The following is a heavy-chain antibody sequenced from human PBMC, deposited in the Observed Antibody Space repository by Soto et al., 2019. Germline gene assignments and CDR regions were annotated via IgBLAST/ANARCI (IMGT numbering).Heavy chain of an antibody. CDR3: ARGNNKYYFDY. V-gene: IGHV3-53*01. D-gene: IGHD6-13*01. Sequence: GGSLRLSCAASGFTVSSNYMSWVRQAPGKGLEWVSIIYSGGSTYCADSVKGRFTISRDNSKNTLYLQMNSLRAEDTAVYYCARGNNKYYFDYWGRGTLVTVS. CDR2: IYSGGST. J-gene: IGHJ4*02. CDR1: GFTVSSNY.